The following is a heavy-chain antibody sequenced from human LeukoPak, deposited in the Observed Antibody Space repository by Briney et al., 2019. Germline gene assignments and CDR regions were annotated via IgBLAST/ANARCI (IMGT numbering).Heavy chain of an antibody. D-gene: IGHD3-3*01. CDR3: ARGVVTRFGVVSTHFDY. CDR2: IYSGGST. J-gene: IGHJ4*02. CDR1: GFTGSSNY. Sequence: GGSLRLSCAASGFTGSSNYMSWVRQAPGKGRVWGSVIYSGGSTYYADSVKGRFTISRDKSKNTLYLQMNSMRVEDTAVYHSARGVVTRFGVVSTHFDYWGQGTLATVSS. V-gene: IGHV3-66*02.